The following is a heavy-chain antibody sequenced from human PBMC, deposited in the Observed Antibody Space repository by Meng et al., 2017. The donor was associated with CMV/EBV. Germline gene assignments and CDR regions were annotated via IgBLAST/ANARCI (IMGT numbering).Heavy chain of an antibody. D-gene: IGHD3-10*01. V-gene: IGHV4-4*07. CDR1: GSISSYY. Sequence: GSISSYYWSWIRQPAGKGLEWIGRIYTSGSTHYNPSLKSRVTMSVDTSKNQFSLKLSSVTAADTAVYYCAREEITMVRGVLNYFDYWGQGTLVTVSS. J-gene: IGHJ4*02. CDR2: IYTSGST. CDR3: AREEITMVRGVLNYFDY.